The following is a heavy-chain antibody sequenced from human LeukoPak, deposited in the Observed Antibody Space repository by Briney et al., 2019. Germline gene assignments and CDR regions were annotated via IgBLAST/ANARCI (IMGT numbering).Heavy chain of an antibody. CDR1: GGTFSSYA. J-gene: IGHJ4*01. CDR3: ARGLGYSGYDYPFDY. V-gene: IGHV1-69*13. CDR2: IIPIFGTA. D-gene: IGHD5-12*01. Sequence: RASVKVSCKASGGTFSSYAISWVRQAPGQGLEWMGGIIPIFGTANYAQKFQGRVTITADESTSTAYMELSSLRSEDTAVYYCARGLGYSGYDYPFDYWGHGTLVTVSS.